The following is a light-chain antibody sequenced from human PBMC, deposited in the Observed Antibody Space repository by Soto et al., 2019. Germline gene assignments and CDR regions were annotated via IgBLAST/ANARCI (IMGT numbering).Light chain of an antibody. CDR1: SSDIGNYNL. V-gene: IGLV2-23*02. CDR2: DVS. CDR3: SSYAGSSTPVV. Sequence: QSALTQPASVSGSPGQSIAISCTGTSSDIGNYNLVSWYQQHPGKAPKVMIYDVSKRPSGVSDSFSGSKSGNTASLTISGLQAEDEADYYCSSYAGSSTPVVFGGGTKLPVL. J-gene: IGLJ2*01.